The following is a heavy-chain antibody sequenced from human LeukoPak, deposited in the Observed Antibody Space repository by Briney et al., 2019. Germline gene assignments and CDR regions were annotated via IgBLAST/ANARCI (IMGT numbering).Heavy chain of an antibody. CDR2: IYSGGST. V-gene: IGHV3-66*01. D-gene: IGHD3-22*01. Sequence: PGGSLRLSCAASGFTFSSNYMSWVRQAPGKGLEWVSVIYSGGSTYYADYVKGRFTISRDNSKNTLYLQMNSLRAEDTAVYYCARDYYDSSGQTYYYYCGMDVWGQGTTVTVSS. CDR1: GFTFSSNY. J-gene: IGHJ6*02. CDR3: ARDYYDSSGQTYYYYCGMDV.